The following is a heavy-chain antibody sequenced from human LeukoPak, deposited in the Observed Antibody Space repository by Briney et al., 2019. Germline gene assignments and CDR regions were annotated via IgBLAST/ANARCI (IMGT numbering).Heavy chain of an antibody. CDR3: ARDIHSSGWYKIVDAFDI. CDR2: ISSSSSYI. CDR1: GFTFSSYS. Sequence: PGGSLRLSCAASGFTFSSYSMNWVRQAPGKGLEWVSSISSSSSYIYYADSVKGRFTISRDNAKNSLYLQMNSLRAEDTAVYYCARDIHSSGWYKIVDAFDIWGQRTMVTVSS. V-gene: IGHV3-21*01. D-gene: IGHD6-19*01. J-gene: IGHJ3*02.